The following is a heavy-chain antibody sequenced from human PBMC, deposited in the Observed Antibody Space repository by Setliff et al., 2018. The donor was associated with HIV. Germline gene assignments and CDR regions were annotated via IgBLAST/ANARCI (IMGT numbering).Heavy chain of an antibody. CDR3: ARGFDYAQRPPLYYFDY. CDR2: IYYSGST. J-gene: IGHJ4*02. Sequence: SETLSLTCTVSGGSISTSNWWGWIRQTPGKGLEWIGYIYYSGSTNYNPSLKSRVTISLDTSKNQFSLKLSSVTAADTAVYYCARGFDYAQRPPLYYFDYWGQGTLVTVSS. CDR1: GGSISTSNW. V-gene: IGHV4-28*03. D-gene: IGHD2-2*01.